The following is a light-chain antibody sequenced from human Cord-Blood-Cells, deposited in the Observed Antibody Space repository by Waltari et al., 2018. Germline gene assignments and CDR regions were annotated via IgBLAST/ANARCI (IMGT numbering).Light chain of an antibody. CDR1: QSVSSY. Sequence: DIVLTQSSATLSLSPGERATLSCRASQSVSSYLAWYQQKPGQAPRLLIYDASNRATGIPARFSGSGSGTDFTLTISSLEPEDFAVYYCQQRSNWSYTFGQGTKLEIK. CDR2: DAS. V-gene: IGKV3-11*01. CDR3: QQRSNWSYT. J-gene: IGKJ2*01.